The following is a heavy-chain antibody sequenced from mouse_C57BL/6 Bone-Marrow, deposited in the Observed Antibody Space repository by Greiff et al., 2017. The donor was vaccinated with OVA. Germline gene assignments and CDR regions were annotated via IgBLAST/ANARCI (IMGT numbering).Heavy chain of an antibody. D-gene: IGHD2-12*01. CDR1: GFTFSSYA. J-gene: IGHJ4*01. CDR3: ASDDYTYAMDY. CDR2: ISDGGSYT. V-gene: IGHV5-4*03. Sequence: DVMLVESGGGLVKPGGSLKLSCAASGFTFSSYAMSWVRQTPEKRLEWVATISDGGSYTYYPDNVKGRFTISRDTAKNNLYLQMSHLKSEDTAMYYCASDDYTYAMDYWGQGTSVTVSS.